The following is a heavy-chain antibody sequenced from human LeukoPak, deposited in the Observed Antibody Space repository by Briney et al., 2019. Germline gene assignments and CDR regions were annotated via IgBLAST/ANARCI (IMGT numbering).Heavy chain of an antibody. J-gene: IGHJ3*02. Sequence: ASVKVSCTNPGYGIAGYYIHWVRQAPGQGLEWMGRLNPNYRDTNFALRFQGRVTMTRDTTITTAFMELNNLRSDDTAIYYCARGAYDYDAFDIWGQGTMVTVSS. V-gene: IGHV1-2*06. CDR3: ARGAYDYDAFDI. CDR1: GYGIAGYY. CDR2: LNPNYRDT. D-gene: IGHD4-11*01.